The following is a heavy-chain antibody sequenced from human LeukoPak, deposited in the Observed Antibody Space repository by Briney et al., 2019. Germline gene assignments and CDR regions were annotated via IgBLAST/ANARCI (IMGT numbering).Heavy chain of an antibody. CDR1: GFTLGTYD. D-gene: IGHD6-6*01. CDR3: ANLGVEAARPDDYYYYYMDV. CDR2: ISSSGSTI. J-gene: IGHJ6*03. V-gene: IGHV3-48*04. Sequence: GGSLRLSCAASGFTLGTYDMYWVRQAPGKGLEWVSYISSSGSTIYYADSVKGRFTISRDNAENSLYLQMNSLRAEDTAVYYCANLGVEAARPDDYYYYYMDVWGKGTTVTVSS.